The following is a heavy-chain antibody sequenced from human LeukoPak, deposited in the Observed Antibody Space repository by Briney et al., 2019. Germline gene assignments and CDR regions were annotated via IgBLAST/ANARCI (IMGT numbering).Heavy chain of an antibody. CDR1: GFTFGTYS. V-gene: IGHV3-48*02. D-gene: IGHD2-2*01. J-gene: IGHJ4*02. Sequence: GGSLRLSCAASGFTFGTYSMNWVRQAPGKGLEWVSYISSSSSTIYYADSVKGRFTISRDNAKNSLFLQMNNLRDDDTAVYYCAIRTTMYYFDYWGQGTLVTVSS. CDR2: ISSSSSTI. CDR3: AIRTTMYYFDY.